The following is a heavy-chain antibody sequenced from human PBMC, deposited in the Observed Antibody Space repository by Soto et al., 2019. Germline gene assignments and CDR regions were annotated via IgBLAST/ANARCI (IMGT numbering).Heavy chain of an antibody. Sequence: QVQLVQSGAEVKKPGASVKVSCKASGYSFTDYHIHWVRQAPGQGLEWLGRINPKSGGTSTAQKFQGWGTLNTDTSISTASMELTRLTSDDTAIYYCARGDSTDCSNGVCSFFYNHDMDVWGQGTTVTVSS. CDR1: GYSFTDYH. CDR3: ARGDSTDCSNGVCSFFYNHDMDV. J-gene: IGHJ6*02. D-gene: IGHD2-8*01. CDR2: INPKSGGT. V-gene: IGHV1-2*04.